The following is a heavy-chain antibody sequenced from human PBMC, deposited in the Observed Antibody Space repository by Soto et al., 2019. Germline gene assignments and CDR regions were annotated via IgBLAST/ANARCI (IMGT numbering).Heavy chain of an antibody. CDR2: IYYSGST. CDR1: GGSISSYY. Sequence: QVQLQESGPGLVKPSETLSLTCTVSGGSISSYYWSWIRQPPGKGLEWIGYIYYSGSTNYNPSLKSRVTXSVDTSXNQXXXXLXSVTAADTAVYYCARAALHGDYAFDYWGQGTLVTVSS. J-gene: IGHJ4*02. D-gene: IGHD4-17*01. CDR3: ARAALHGDYAFDY. V-gene: IGHV4-59*01.